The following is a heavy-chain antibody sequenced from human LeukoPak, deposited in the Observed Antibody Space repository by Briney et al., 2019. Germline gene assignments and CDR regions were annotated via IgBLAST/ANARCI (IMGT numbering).Heavy chain of an antibody. D-gene: IGHD1-26*01. Sequence: SETLSLTCTVSGYSISSGYYWGWIRQPPGKGLEWIGSIYHSGSTYYNPSLKSRVTISVDTSKNQFSLKLSSVTAADTAVYYCAREGGSYYLVYYFDYWGQGTLVTVSS. V-gene: IGHV4-38-2*02. CDR3: AREGGSYYLVYYFDY. CDR2: IYHSGST. CDR1: GYSISSGYY. J-gene: IGHJ4*02.